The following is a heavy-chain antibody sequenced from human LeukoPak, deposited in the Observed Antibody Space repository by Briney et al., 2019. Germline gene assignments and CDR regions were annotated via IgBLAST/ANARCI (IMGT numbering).Heavy chain of an antibody. CDR2: IYYSGSA. Sequence: SETLSLTCTVSGGSISSYYWSWIRQPPSPGKRLEWIGYIYYSGSANYNPSLKSRVTISVDTSKNQLSLKLSSVTAADTAVYYCARTHINNGWTFDYWGQGTLVTVSS. CDR3: ARTHINNGWTFDY. CDR1: GGSISSYY. J-gene: IGHJ4*02. D-gene: IGHD6-19*01. V-gene: IGHV4-59*01.